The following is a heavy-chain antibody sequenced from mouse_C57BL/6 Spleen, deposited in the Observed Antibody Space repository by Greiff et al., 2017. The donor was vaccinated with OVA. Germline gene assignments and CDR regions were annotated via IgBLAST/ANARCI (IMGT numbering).Heavy chain of an antibody. CDR2: IDPSDSET. J-gene: IGHJ2*01. CDR3: ARKMRYDGYYFDY. Sequence: QVQLQQPGAELVRSGSSVKLSCKASGYTFTSYWMHWVKQRPIQGLEWIGNIDPSDSETHYNQKFKDKATLTVDKSSSTAYMQLSSLTSEDSAVYYCARKMRYDGYYFDYWGQGTTLTVSS. D-gene: IGHD2-12*01. CDR1: GYTFTSYW. V-gene: IGHV1-52*01.